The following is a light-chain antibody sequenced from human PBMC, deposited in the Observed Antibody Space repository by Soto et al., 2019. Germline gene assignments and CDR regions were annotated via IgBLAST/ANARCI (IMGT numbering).Light chain of an antibody. CDR2: WAS. CDR1: QNVLNRANDKNY. V-gene: IGKV4-1*01. J-gene: IGKJ4*01. Sequence: DIVMTQSPDSLAVSLGERATINCKSSQNVLNRANDKNYIAWYQQKPGQPPKLLIYWASTRESDVPDRFSGSGSATDFTLTISSLQAGDVAVYFCQQYFNTPLTFGGGIKVELK. CDR3: QQYFNTPLT.